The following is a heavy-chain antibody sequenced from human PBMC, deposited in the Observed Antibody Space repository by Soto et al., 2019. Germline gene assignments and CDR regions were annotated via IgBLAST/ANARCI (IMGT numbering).Heavy chain of an antibody. CDR2: INHSGST. V-gene: IGHV4-34*01. CDR3: ARGRGCSGGSCYRYYYYYMDV. CDR1: GGSFSGYY. D-gene: IGHD2-15*01. J-gene: IGHJ6*03. Sequence: SETLSLTCAGYGGSFSGYYWSWIRQPPGKGLEWIGEINHSGSTNYNPSLKSRVTISVDTSKNQFSLKLSSVTAADTAVYYCARGRGCSGGSCYRYYYYYMDVWGQGTTVTVSS.